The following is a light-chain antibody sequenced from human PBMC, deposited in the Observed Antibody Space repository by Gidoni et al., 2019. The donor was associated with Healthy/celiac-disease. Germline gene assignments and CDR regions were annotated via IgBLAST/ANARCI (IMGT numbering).Light chain of an antibody. Sequence: QSALTQPASVSGSPGQSITISCTGTSSDDGGYNYVSWSQQHTGKAPKLMIFDVSNRPSVVSNRFSGSKSGNTASLTISGLQAEDEADYYCSSYTSSSTLWVFGGGTKLTVL. CDR2: DVS. J-gene: IGLJ3*02. V-gene: IGLV2-14*03. CDR1: SSDDGGYNY. CDR3: SSYTSSSTLWV.